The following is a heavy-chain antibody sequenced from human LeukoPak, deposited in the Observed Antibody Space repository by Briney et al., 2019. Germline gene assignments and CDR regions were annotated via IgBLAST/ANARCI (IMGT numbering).Heavy chain of an antibody. CDR2: ISAVSTYI. CDR3: ARGGIAGRPVYYYYMDV. Sequence: PGGSLRLSCAASGFTFSSDTIHWVRQAPGKGLEWVSSISAVSTYIYYADSVKGRFTISRDNVEKSAYLELSGLTAHDTAIYYCARGGIAGRPVYYYYMDVWGKGTTVTVSS. J-gene: IGHJ6*03. V-gene: IGHV3-21*01. D-gene: IGHD6-6*01. CDR1: GFTFSSDT.